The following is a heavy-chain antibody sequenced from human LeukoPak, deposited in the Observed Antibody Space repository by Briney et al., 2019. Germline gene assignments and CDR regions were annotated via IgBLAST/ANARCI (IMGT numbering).Heavy chain of an antibody. D-gene: IGHD3-9*01. J-gene: IGHJ4*02. V-gene: IGHV4-39*01. CDR1: GVSISSSNSY. CDR2: IYYSGST. Sequence: SETLSLTCTVSGVSISSSNSYWGWIRQPPGKGLEWIGSIYYSGSTYYNPSLKSRVAISVDTSKNQFSLKLSSVTAADTAVYYCARHVDFDWLLYGYFDYWGQGTLVTVSS. CDR3: ARHVDFDWLLYGYFDY.